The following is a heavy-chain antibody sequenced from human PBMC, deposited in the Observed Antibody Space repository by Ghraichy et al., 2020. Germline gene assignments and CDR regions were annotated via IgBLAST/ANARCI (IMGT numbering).Heavy chain of an antibody. CDR3: ARLYDYSNYVTYYYYGMDV. J-gene: IGHJ6*02. Sequence: GSLRLSCAVYGGSFSGYYWSWIRQPPGKGLEWIGEINHSGSTNYNPSLKSRVTISVDTSKNQFSLKLSSVTAADTAVYYCARLYDYSNYVTYYYYGMDVWGQGTTVTVSS. D-gene: IGHD4-11*01. CDR2: INHSGST. CDR1: GGSFSGYY. V-gene: IGHV4-34*01.